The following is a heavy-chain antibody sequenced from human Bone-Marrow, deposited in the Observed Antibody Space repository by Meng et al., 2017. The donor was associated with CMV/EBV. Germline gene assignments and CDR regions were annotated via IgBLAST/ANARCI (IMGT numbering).Heavy chain of an antibody. V-gene: IGHV4-39*07. J-gene: IGHJ4*02. CDR3: ARTYGGNIDY. CDR1: GGSISSSSYY. Sequence: SETLSLTCTVSGGSISSSSYYWGWIRQPPGKGLEWIGSIYYSGSTYYNPSLKSRVTISVDTSKNQFSLKLSSVTAADTAVYYCARTYGGNIDYWGQGTRVTGSS. D-gene: IGHD4-23*01. CDR2: IYYSGST.